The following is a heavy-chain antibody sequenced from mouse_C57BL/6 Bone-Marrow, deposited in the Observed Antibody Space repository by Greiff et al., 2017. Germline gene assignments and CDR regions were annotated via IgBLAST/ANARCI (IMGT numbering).Heavy chain of an antibody. V-gene: IGHV1-55*01. J-gene: IGHJ1*03. D-gene: IGHD2-5*01. CDR2: IYPGSGST. CDR3: ARSAYYSNYWYFDV. Sequence: QVQLQQPGAELVKPGASVKMSCKASGYTFTSYWITWVKQRPGQGLEWIGDIYPGSGSTNYNEKFKSKATLTVDTSSSTAYMQLSSLTSEDSAVYDCARSAYYSNYWYFDVWGTGTTVTVSS. CDR1: GYTFTSYW.